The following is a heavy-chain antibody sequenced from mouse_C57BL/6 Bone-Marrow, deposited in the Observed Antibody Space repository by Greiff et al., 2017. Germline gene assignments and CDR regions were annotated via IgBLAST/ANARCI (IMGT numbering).Heavy chain of an antibody. D-gene: IGHD1-1*01. CDR3: ARDGSSYRWYFDV. J-gene: IGHJ1*03. CDR1: GYTFTDYY. CDR2: IYPNNGGH. Sequence: VQLQQSGPELVKPGASVKMSCKASGYTFTDYYMHWVKQSHGKSLEWIGYIYPNNGGHGSNPKFTGKATLTVDKSSSTAYMERSSLTSEDSAVYYCARDGSSYRWYFDVGGTGTSVTVSS. V-gene: IGHV1-34*01.